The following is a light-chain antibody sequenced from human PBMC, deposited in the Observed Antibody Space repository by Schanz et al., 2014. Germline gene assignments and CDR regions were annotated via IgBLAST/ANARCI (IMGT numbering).Light chain of an antibody. Sequence: DIVMTQSPDSLAVSLGERATINCKSGQSVLYSSNNKNYLAWYQQKPGQPPKLLIYWSSTRESGVPDRFSGSGSGTDFTLTISSLQAEDVAVYYCQQYYSSPNTFGQGTKVEIK. CDR2: WSS. CDR3: QQYYSSPNT. J-gene: IGKJ2*01. V-gene: IGKV4-1*01. CDR1: QSVLYSSNNKNY.